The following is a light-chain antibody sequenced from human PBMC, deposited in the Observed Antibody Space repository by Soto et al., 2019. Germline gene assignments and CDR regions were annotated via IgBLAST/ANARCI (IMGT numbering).Light chain of an antibody. CDR3: QHYGSSCT. V-gene: IGKV3-20*01. CDR1: QSVSSSN. CDR2: LAS. J-gene: IGKJ1*01. Sequence: EIVLTQSPGILSLSPGEGATLSCRASQSVSSSNLAWYQQKPGQAPRLLIYLASSRATGIPDRFSGSGFGTDFTLTISSLEPEDFAVYYCQHYGSSCTFCQGTKVDIK.